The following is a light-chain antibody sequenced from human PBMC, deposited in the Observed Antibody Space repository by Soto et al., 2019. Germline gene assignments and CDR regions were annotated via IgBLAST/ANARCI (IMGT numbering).Light chain of an antibody. CDR1: NIGSYS. CDR2: DDR. V-gene: IGLV3-21*02. CDR3: QVWDSSSDHWV. Sequence: SYELTQPPSVSVAPGQTARITCGGNNIGSYSVHWYQQKPGQAPVLVVYDDRDRPSGIPERFSGSNSGNTAALTISRVEAGDEADYYCQVWDSSSDHWVFGGGTKLTDL. J-gene: IGLJ3*02.